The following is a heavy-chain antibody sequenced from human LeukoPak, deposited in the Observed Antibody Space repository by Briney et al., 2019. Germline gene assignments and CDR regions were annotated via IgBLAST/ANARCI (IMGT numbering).Heavy chain of an antibody. CDR1: GGSISSYY. J-gene: IGHJ4*02. D-gene: IGHD2-2*01. Sequence: PSETLSLTCTVSGGSISSYYWSWIRQPPGKGLEWIGYIYYSGSTNYNPSLKSRVTISVDTSKNQFSLKLSSVTAADTAVYYCARTIVVVPAYCFDYWGQGTLVTVSS. V-gene: IGHV4-59*01. CDR3: ARTIVVVPAYCFDY. CDR2: IYYSGST.